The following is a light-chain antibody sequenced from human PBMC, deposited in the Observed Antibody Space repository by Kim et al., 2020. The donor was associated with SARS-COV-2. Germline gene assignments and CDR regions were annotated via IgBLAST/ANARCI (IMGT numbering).Light chain of an antibody. V-gene: IGLV2-14*03. CDR3: SSYTSSSTWV. J-gene: IGLJ3*02. CDR1: SSDVGGYNY. Sequence: QSITISCTGTSSDVGGYNYVYWYQQHPGKAPKLMIYDVSNRPSGVSNRFSGSKSGNTASLTISGLQAEDEADYYCSSYTSSSTWVFGGGTKLTVL. CDR2: DVS.